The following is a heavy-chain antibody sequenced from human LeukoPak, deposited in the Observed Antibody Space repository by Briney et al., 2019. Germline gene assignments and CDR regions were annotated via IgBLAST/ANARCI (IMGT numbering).Heavy chain of an antibody. CDR3: ARVPGGAAFDP. CDR1: GFTVSNNY. CDR2: IYSGGST. D-gene: IGHD4-23*01. J-gene: IGHJ5*01. Sequence: GGSLRLSCAASGFTVSNNYMSWVRQAPGKGLEWVSLIYSGGSTYYADSVKGRFTISRDTSKNTLYLQMNSLRPADTAVYYCARVPGGAAFDPWGQGTLVTVSS. V-gene: IGHV3-66*02.